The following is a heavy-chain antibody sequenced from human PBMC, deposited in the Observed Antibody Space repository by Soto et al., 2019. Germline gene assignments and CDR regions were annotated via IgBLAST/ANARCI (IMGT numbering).Heavy chain of an antibody. CDR1: GGSISSYY. J-gene: IGHJ4*02. D-gene: IGHD3-22*01. CDR2: IYYSGST. CDR3: ARLSSPEYYYDSSGYWRGFDY. V-gene: IGHV4-59*01. Sequence: SETLSLTCTVSGGSISSYYWSWIRQPPGKGLEWIGYIYYSGSTNYNPSLKSRVTISVDTSKNQFSLKLSSVTAADTAVYYCARLSSPEYYYDSSGYWRGFDYSAREPCSPSPQ.